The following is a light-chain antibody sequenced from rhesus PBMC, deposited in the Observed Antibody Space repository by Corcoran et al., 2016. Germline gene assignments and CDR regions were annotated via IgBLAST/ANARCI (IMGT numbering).Light chain of an antibody. CDR1: QSLLDSEDGNTY. Sequence: DIVMTQTPLSLPVTPGEPASISCRSSQSLLDSEDGNTYLEWYLQKPGQSPQPLIYEVSNRAFGVPDRVSGSGSDTDITLKISRVESEDVGVYYCMQGIEYPFTFGPGTKLDIK. CDR3: MQGIEYPFT. CDR2: EVS. V-gene: IGKV2S20*01. J-gene: IGKJ3*01.